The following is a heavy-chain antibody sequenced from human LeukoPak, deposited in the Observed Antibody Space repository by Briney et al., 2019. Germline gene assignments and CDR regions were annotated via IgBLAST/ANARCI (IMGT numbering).Heavy chain of an antibody. J-gene: IGHJ6*03. Sequence: PGGSLRLSCAASGFTFSSYSMNWVRQAPGKGLEWVSSISSSSYIYYADSVKGRFTISRDNAKNSLYLQMNSLRAEDTAVYYCAREFSYSSSWFDYYYYMDVWGKGTTVTISS. CDR3: AREFSYSSSWFDYYYYMDV. V-gene: IGHV3-21*01. D-gene: IGHD6-13*01. CDR2: ISSSSYI. CDR1: GFTFSSYS.